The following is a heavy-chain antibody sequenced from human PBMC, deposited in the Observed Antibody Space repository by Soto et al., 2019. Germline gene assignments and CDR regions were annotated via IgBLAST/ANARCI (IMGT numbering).Heavy chain of an antibody. D-gene: IGHD3-22*01. CDR2: INAGNGNT. Sequence: QVQLVQSGAEVKKSGASVKVSCKASGYTFTSYAMHWVRQAPGQRLEWMGWINAGNGNTKYSQKFQGRVTITRDTSASTAYMELSSLRSEDTAVYYCARGYYDSSGYLRFDYWGQGTLVTVSS. V-gene: IGHV1-3*01. CDR3: ARGYYDSSGYLRFDY. J-gene: IGHJ4*02. CDR1: GYTFTSYA.